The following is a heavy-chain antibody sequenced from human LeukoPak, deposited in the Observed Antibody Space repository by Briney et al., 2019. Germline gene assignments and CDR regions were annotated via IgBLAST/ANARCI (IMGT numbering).Heavy chain of an antibody. CDR2: INPSGGST. V-gene: IGHV1-46*01. CDR3: AREEKQLWPYYYYGMDV. CDR1: GYTFTSYY. J-gene: IGHJ6*02. D-gene: IGHD5-18*01. Sequence: ASVKVSCKASGYTFTSYYMHWVRQAPGQGLEWMGIINPSGGSTSYARKFQGRVTMTRDTSTSTVYMELSSLRSEDTAVYYCAREEKQLWPYYYYGMDVWGQGTTVTVSS.